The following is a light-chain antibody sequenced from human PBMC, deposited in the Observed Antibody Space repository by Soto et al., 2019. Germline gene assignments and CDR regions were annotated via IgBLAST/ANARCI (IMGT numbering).Light chain of an antibody. CDR3: SSYTSSSAQV. CDR1: SSDVGCYNY. Sequence: QSVLTQPASVSGSPGQSITISCTGTSSDVGCYNYVSWYQQHPGKAPKLMIYDVSNRPSGVSNRFSGSKSGNTASLTISGLQAEDEADYYCSSYTSSSAQVFGNGTKVTVL. CDR2: DVS. V-gene: IGLV2-14*01. J-gene: IGLJ1*01.